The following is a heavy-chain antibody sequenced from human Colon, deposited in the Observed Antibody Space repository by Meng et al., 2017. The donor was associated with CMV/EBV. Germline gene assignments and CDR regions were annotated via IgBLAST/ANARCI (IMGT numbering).Heavy chain of an antibody. CDR3: ARGGFDDRCYDLGFDY. CDR2: MNPNRGNT. D-gene: IGHD5-12*01. Sequence: STFTSQDVNWVRQATGQGLEWMGWMNPNRGNTGYAQKFQGRVALTTNTSISTACMELSSLSSEDTAVYFCARGGFDDRCYDLGFDYWGQGSLVTVSS. J-gene: IGHJ4*02. V-gene: IGHV1-8*01. CDR1: STFTSQD.